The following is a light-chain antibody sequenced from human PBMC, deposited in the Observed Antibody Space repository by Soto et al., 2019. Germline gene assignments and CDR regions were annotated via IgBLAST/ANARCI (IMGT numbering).Light chain of an antibody. CDR3: QQYNSYGT. J-gene: IGKJ1*01. CDR1: QTISSW. V-gene: IGKV1-5*03. Sequence: DIQMTQSPSSLSASVGDRVTITCRASQTISSWLAWYQQKPGKAPKLLIYKASTLKSGVPSRFSGSGSGTEFTLTISSLQPDDFATYYCQQYNSYGTFGQGTKVDIK. CDR2: KAS.